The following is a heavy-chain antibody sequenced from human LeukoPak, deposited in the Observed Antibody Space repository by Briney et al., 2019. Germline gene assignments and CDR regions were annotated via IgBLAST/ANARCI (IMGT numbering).Heavy chain of an antibody. Sequence: SETLSLTCTVSGDSFSSYHWSWLRQPPGKGLEWIGYISSSGSTSYNPSLETRLTISVDTSKNQFSLKLSSVTAADTAVYYCARVGRGDHTWGSYYCDHWGQGTLVCVSS. CDR2: ISSSGST. CDR3: ARVGRGDHTWGSYYCDH. D-gene: IGHD3-16*01. J-gene: IGHJ4*02. CDR1: GDSFSSYH. V-gene: IGHV4-59*01.